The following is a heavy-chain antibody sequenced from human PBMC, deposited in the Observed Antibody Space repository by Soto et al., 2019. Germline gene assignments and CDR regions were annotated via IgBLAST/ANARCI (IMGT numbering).Heavy chain of an antibody. CDR3: ARDGYDGSGSPYPAY. J-gene: IGHJ4*02. CDR1: GGSVSSESHY. Sequence: SETLSLTCTVSGGSVSSESHYWSWIRQTPGKGLEWIGYIYYTGSTNYNPSLKSRVTISVDTSKRQFSLRLTSVTAADTAVYYCARDGYDGSGSPYPAYWGPGTQVTVSS. D-gene: IGHD3-10*01. CDR2: IYYTGST. V-gene: IGHV4-61*01.